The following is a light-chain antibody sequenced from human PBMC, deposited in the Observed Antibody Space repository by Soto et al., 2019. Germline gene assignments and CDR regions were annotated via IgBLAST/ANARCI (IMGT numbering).Light chain of an antibody. CDR3: AAWDDSLTGYV. CDR2: RNN. J-gene: IGLJ1*01. Sequence: VLTQPPSASGTPGQRVTISCSGSSSNIGTNSIYWYQQLPGTAPKLLIYRNNQRPSGVPDRFSGSKSGTSASLAISGLRSEDEDDYYCAAWDDSLTGYVFGTG. CDR1: SSNIGTNS. V-gene: IGLV1-47*01.